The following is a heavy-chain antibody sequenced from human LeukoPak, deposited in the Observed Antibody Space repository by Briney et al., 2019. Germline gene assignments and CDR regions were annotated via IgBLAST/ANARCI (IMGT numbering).Heavy chain of an antibody. J-gene: IGHJ4*02. Sequence: ASVKVSCKASGYTFTSYGISWVRQAHGQGLEWMGWISAYNGNTNYAQKLQGRVTMTTDTSTSTAYMELRSLRSDDTAVYYCARDPWGPGYWSGGSCYLGYWGQGTLVTVSS. CDR1: GYTFTSYG. V-gene: IGHV1-18*01. D-gene: IGHD2-15*01. CDR3: ARDPWGPGYWSGGSCYLGY. CDR2: ISAYNGNT.